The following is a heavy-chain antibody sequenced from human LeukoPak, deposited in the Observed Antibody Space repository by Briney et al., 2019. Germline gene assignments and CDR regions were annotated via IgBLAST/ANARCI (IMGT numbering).Heavy chain of an antibody. V-gene: IGHV3-53*01. CDR1: GFTVSSNY. CDR3: AKPDDYSNYFDY. D-gene: IGHD4-11*01. Sequence: PGGSLRLSCAASGFTVSSNYMSWVRQAPGKGLEWVSVIYSGGSTYYADSVKGRFTISRDNSKNTLYLQMNSLRAEDTAVYYCAKPDDYSNYFDYWGQGTLVTVSS. J-gene: IGHJ4*02. CDR2: IYSGGST.